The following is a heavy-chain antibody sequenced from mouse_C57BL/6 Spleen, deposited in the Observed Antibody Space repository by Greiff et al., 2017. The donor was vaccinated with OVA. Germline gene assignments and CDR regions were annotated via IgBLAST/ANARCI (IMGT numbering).Heavy chain of an antibody. Sequence: QVQLQQPGAELVRPGSSVKLSCKASGYTFTSYWMHWVKQRPIQGLEWIGNIDPSDSETHYNQKFKDKATLTVDKSSSTAYMQLSSLTSEDSAVYYCAREGDLTGTEEGYFDVWGTGTTVTVSS. CDR1: GYTFTSYW. CDR3: AREGDLTGTEEGYFDV. J-gene: IGHJ1*03. D-gene: IGHD4-1*01. CDR2: IDPSDSET. V-gene: IGHV1-52*01.